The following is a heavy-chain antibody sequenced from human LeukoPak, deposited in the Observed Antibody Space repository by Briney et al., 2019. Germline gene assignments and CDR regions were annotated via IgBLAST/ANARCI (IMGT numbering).Heavy chain of an antibody. CDR1: GFTFSNAW. Sequence: PGGSLRLSCAASGFTFSNAWMSWVRQAPGKGLEWVGRIKSKTDGGTTDYAAPVKGRFTISRDDSKNTLYLQMNSLKTEDTAVYYCTTVHYDFWSGYYTGFDYWGQGTLVTVSS. V-gene: IGHV3-15*01. J-gene: IGHJ4*02. D-gene: IGHD3-3*01. CDR2: IKSKTDGGTT. CDR3: TTVHYDFWSGYYTGFDY.